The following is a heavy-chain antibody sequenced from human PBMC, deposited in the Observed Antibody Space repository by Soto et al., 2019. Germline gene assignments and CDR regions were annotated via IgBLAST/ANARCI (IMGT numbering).Heavy chain of an antibody. Sequence: SETLSLTCGVSGDSISSTNWWHWVRQPPGKGLEWIGEIHHSGTTNYNPSLKSRVAISVDKSKNQFSLKLNSVTAADTAVYYCARVRQYCSATSCYLDPWGRGTLVTVSS. CDR2: IHHSGTT. J-gene: IGHJ5*02. CDR1: GDSISSTNW. CDR3: ARVRQYCSATSCYLDP. D-gene: IGHD2-2*01. V-gene: IGHV4-4*02.